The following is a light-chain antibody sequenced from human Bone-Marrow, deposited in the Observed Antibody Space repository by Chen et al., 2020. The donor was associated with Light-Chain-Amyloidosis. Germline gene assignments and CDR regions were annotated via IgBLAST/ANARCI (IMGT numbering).Light chain of an antibody. CDR3: LFSYNGTWV. CDR2: NTN. V-gene: IGLV7-46*01. Sequence: QAVLTQEPSLTVSPGGTVTLTCGSSTGTVTSGHYPYWFQQKPGQAPRTLIYNTNNKHSWTPARFSGSLLGGKAALTLSGAQPEDEAEYFCLFSYNGTWVFGGGTELTVL. J-gene: IGLJ3*02. CDR1: TGTVTSGHY.